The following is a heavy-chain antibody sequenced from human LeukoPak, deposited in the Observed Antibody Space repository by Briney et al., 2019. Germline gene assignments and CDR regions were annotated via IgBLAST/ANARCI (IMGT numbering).Heavy chain of an antibody. CDR2: TYYRSKWYN. V-gene: IGHV6-1*01. CDR1: GDSVSSNSAA. D-gene: IGHD6-19*01. CDR3: ARVYSRQWLFPDAFDI. Sequence: PSQTLSLTCAISGDSVSSNSAAWNWIRQSPSRGLEWLGRTYYRSKWYNDYAVSVKSRITINPDTSKNQFPLQLNSVTPEDTAVYYCARVYSRQWLFPDAFDIWGQGTMVTVSS. J-gene: IGHJ3*02.